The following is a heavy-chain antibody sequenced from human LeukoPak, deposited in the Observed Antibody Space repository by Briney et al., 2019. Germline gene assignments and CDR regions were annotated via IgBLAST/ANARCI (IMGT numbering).Heavy chain of an antibody. CDR2: INHSGST. CDR1: GFTFSDYY. V-gene: IGHV4-34*01. Sequence: GSLRLSCAASGFTFSDYYMSWIRQPPGKGLEWIGEINHSGSTNYNPSLKSRVTISVDTSKNQFSLKLSPVTAADTAVYYCARAPWSITHFDYWGQGTLVTVSS. J-gene: IGHJ4*02. CDR3: ARAPWSITHFDY. D-gene: IGHD3-10*01.